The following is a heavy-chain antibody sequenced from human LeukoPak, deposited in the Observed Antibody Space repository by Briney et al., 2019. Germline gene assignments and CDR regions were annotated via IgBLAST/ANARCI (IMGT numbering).Heavy chain of an antibody. Sequence: SETLSLTCTVAGGSISSYYWSWIRQPPGKGLEWIGYIYYSGTTNYNPSLKSRVTMSVDTSKNYFSLRLSSVTAADTAVYYSARDFYASGFYFWFDPWGQGILVTVSS. CDR3: ARDFYASGFYFWFDP. D-gene: IGHD2/OR15-2a*01. CDR1: GGSISSYY. J-gene: IGHJ5*02. V-gene: IGHV4-59*12. CDR2: IYYSGTT.